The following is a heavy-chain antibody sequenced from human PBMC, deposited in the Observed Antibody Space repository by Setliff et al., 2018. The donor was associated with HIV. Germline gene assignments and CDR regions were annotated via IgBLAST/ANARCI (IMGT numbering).Heavy chain of an antibody. V-gene: IGHV1-24*01. CDR1: GYTLTELS. CDR2: FDPEDGET. J-gene: IGHJ1*01. D-gene: IGHD6-13*01. Sequence: ASVKVSCKASGYTLTELSMHWVRQAPGKGLEWMGCFDPEDGETIDAQKFQGRVTMTEDTSTDTAYMELSSLRSGDTAVYYCATVVIAAARGSEYFQHWGQGTLVTVSS. CDR3: ATVVIAAARGSEYFQH.